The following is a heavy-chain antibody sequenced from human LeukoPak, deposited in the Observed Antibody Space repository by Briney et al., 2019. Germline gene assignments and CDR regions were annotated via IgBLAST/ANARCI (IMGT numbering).Heavy chain of an antibody. CDR1: GGSISPYY. V-gene: IGHV4-4*07. D-gene: IGHD3-10*01. Sequence: SETLSLTCTVSGGSISPYYWSWIRQPAGKALEWIGRIYGSGIITYNPSLKSRVNMSVDTSTNHVFLRLTSVTAADTAVYYCARDSGTMGEVKFDPWGQGLLVTVSS. CDR2: IYGSGII. CDR3: ARDSGTMGEVKFDP. J-gene: IGHJ5*02.